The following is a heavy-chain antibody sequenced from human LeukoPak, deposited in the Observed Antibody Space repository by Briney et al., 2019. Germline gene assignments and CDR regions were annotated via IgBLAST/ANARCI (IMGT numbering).Heavy chain of an antibody. V-gene: IGHV3-74*01. CDR3: ARGRPHGNDY. CDR1: GFTFSAYA. J-gene: IGHJ4*02. CDR2: IISDGSSA. D-gene: IGHD4-23*01. Sequence: GGSLRLSCAASGFTFSAYAMTWVRQAPGKGLEWVSRIISDGSSATYADSVKGRFTMSRDNAKNTLYLQMNSLRVEDTAVYYCARGRPHGNDYWGQGTLVTVSS.